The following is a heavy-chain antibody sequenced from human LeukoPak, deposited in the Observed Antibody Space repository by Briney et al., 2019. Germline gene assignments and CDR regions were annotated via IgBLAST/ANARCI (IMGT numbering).Heavy chain of an antibody. Sequence: PSETLSLTCTVSGGSISSYYWSWIRQPPGKGLEWIGYIYYSGSTNYNPSLKSRVTISVDTSKNQFSLKLSSVTAADTAVYYCARADRTPYYFDYWGQGTLVTVSS. CDR3: ARADRTPYYFDY. CDR1: GGSISSYY. J-gene: IGHJ4*02. CDR2: IYYSGST. D-gene: IGHD1-7*01. V-gene: IGHV4-59*12.